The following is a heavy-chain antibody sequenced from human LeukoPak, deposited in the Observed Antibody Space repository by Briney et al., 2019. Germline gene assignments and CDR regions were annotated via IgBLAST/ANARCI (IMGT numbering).Heavy chain of an antibody. Sequence: ASVKVSCKASGYTFTNYGISWVRQAPGQGLEWMGWINPKSGVPNYAQKFEGRVTMTSDTSITTTAYMELTRLRSDDTAVYYCARGGIAAPADYWGQGTLVTVSS. V-gene: IGHV1-2*02. CDR2: INPKSGVP. CDR3: ARGGIAAPADY. D-gene: IGHD6-25*01. CDR1: GYTFTNYG. J-gene: IGHJ4*02.